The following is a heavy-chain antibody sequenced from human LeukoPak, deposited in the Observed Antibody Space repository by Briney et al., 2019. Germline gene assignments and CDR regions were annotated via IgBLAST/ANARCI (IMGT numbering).Heavy chain of an antibody. Sequence: SETLSLTCAVYGGSLSGYYWGWIRQPPGKGLEWIGEINHSGSTNYNPSLKSRVTISVDTSKNQFSLKLSSVTAADTAVYYCARTSSTSPGGGYYFDYWGQGTLVTVSS. CDR3: ARTSSTSPGGGYYFDY. CDR2: INHSGST. J-gene: IGHJ4*02. CDR1: GGSLSGYY. V-gene: IGHV4-34*01. D-gene: IGHD2-2*01.